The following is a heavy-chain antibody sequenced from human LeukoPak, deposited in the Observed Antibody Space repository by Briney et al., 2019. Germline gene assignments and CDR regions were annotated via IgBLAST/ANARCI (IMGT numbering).Heavy chain of an antibody. J-gene: IGHJ4*02. CDR3: ARQPRRERWLQSYFDY. CDR2: IYCDGSKT. Sequence: GESLKISCQTSGYIFTDYWIGWVRQMPGKGLEWMAIIYCDGSKTIYSPSFQTQVTISVDKSTNTAYLQWTSLKASDTAMYYCARQPRRERWLQSYFDYWGQGTLVTVSS. V-gene: IGHV5-51*01. D-gene: IGHD5-24*01. CDR1: GYIFTDYW.